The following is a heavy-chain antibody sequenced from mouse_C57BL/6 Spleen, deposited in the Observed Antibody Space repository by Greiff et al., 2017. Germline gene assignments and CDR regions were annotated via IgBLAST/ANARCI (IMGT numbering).Heavy chain of an antibody. D-gene: IGHD3-2*02. J-gene: IGHJ2*01. CDR1: GYTFTDYY. CDR2: INPNNGGT. V-gene: IGHV1-26*01. CDR3: EREETAQATLDY. Sequence: EVQLQQSGPELVKPGASVKISCKASGYTFTDYYMNWVKQSHGKSLEWFGDINPNNGGTSYNQNFKGKATLTVDKSSITSYMELRSLTSEDSAVYYREREETAQATLDYWGQGTTLTVSS.